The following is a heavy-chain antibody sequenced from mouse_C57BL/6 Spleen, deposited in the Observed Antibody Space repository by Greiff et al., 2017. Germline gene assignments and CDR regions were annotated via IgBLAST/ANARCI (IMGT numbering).Heavy chain of an antibody. D-gene: IGHD3-2*02. CDR2: ISNGGGST. Sequence: EVKVVESGGGLVQPGGSLKLSCAASGFTFSDYYMYWVRQTPEKRLEWVAYISNGGGSTYYPDTVKGRFNISRDNAKNTLYLQMSRLKSEDTAMYYCASQRQLRLPDDAMDYWGQGTSVTVSS. V-gene: IGHV5-12*01. J-gene: IGHJ4*01. CDR3: ASQRQLRLPDDAMDY. CDR1: GFTFSDYY.